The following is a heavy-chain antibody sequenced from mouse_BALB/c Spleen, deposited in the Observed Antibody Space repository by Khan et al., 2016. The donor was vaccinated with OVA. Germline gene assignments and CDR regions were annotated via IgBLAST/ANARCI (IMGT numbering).Heavy chain of an antibody. J-gene: IGHJ3*01. CDR3: SRSGYGFGAY. V-gene: IGHV1-54*01. Sequence: VQLQESGAELVRPGTSVKVSCKASGYAFSNYLIEWLKQRPGQGLEWIGVINPGSGGTKYNEKFKDKATLTADTSSSTAYMQLSSLTSDDSAVYVCSRSGYGFGAYWGPGTLVTVSA. CDR1: GYAFSNYL. D-gene: IGHD1-2*01. CDR2: INPGSGGT.